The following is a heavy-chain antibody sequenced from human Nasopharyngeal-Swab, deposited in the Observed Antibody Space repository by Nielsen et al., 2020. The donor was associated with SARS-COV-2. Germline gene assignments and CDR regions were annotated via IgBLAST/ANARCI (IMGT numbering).Heavy chain of an antibody. CDR3: ARGGNYYDSSGYVYYYYGMDV. CDR2: IYYSGST. V-gene: IGHV4-39*01. D-gene: IGHD3-22*01. CDR1: GGSISSSSYY. J-gene: IGHJ6*02. Sequence: SETLSLTCTVSGGSISSSSYYWGWLRQPPGKGLEWIGSIYYSGSTYYNPSLKSRVTISVDTSKNQFSLKLSSVTAADTAVYYCARGGNYYDSSGYVYYYYGMDVWGQGTTVTVSS.